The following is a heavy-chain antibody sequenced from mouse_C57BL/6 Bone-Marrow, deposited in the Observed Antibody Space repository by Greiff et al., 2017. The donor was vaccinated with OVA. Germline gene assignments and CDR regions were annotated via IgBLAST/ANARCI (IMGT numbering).Heavy chain of an antibody. CDR2: ISSGGSYT. D-gene: IGHD1-1*01. CDR3: ERQGITTVVDWYFDV. Sequence: EVHLVESGGDLVKPGGSLKLSCAASGFTFSSYGMSWVRQTPDKRLEWVATISSGGSYTYYPDSVKGRFTISRDNAKNTLYLQMSSLKSEDTAMYYYERQGITTVVDWYFDVWGTGTTVTFSS. V-gene: IGHV5-6*01. CDR1: GFTFSSYG. J-gene: IGHJ1*03.